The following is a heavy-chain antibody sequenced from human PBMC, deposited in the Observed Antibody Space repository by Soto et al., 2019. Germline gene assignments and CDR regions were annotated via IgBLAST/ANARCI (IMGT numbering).Heavy chain of an antibody. CDR2: IIPIFGTA. V-gene: IGHV1-69*12. D-gene: IGHD1-26*01. J-gene: IGHJ4*02. Sequence: QVQLVQSGAEVKKPGSSVKVSCKASGGTFSSYAISWVRQAPGQGLEWMGGIIPIFGTANYAQKFQGRVTXXAXEXPSTAYMELSSLRSEDTAVYYCARDRQVGAITSFDYWGQGTLVTVSS. CDR1: GGTFSSYA. CDR3: ARDRQVGAITSFDY.